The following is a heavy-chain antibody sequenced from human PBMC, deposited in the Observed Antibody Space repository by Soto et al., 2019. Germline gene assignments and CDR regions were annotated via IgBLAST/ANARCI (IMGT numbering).Heavy chain of an antibody. CDR1: GFTFSSYA. D-gene: IGHD3-3*01. CDR3: ASEAEADITIFGVVQYSLNNWFDP. Sequence: GGSLRLSCAASGFTFSSYAMSWVRQAPGKGLEWVSAISGSGGSTYYADSVKGRFTISRDNSKNTLYLQMTSLRAEDTAVYYCASEAEADITIFGVVQYSLNNWFDPWGQGTLVTVSS. CDR2: ISGSGGST. J-gene: IGHJ5*02. V-gene: IGHV3-23*01.